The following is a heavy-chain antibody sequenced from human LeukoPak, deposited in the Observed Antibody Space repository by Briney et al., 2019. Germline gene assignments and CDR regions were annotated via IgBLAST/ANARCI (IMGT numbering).Heavy chain of an antibody. CDR3: ASYDFWSGYFGY. CDR1: GGSISSSSYY. CDR2: IYYSGST. Sequence: PSETLSLTCTVSGGSISSSSYYWGWIRQPPGKGLEWIGNIYYSGSTNYNPSLKSRVTISVDTSKNQFSLKLSFVTAADTAVYYCASYDFWSGYFGYWGQGTLVAVSS. V-gene: IGHV4-39*01. J-gene: IGHJ4*02. D-gene: IGHD3-3*01.